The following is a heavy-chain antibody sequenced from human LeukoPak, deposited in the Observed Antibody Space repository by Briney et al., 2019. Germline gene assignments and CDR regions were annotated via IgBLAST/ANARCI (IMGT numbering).Heavy chain of an antibody. J-gene: IGHJ4*02. CDR2: INHSGST. D-gene: IGHD1-1*01. CDR1: GGSFSGYY. Sequence: SETLSLTCAVYGGSFSGYYWSWIRQPPGKGLEWIGEINHSGSTNSNPSLKSRVTISVDTSKNQFSLKLSSVTAADTAVYYCARDHNASVFDYWGQGTLVTVSS. V-gene: IGHV4-34*01. CDR3: ARDHNASVFDY.